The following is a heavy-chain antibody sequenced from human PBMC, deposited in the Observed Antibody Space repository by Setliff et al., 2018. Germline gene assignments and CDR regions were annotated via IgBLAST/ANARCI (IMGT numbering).Heavy chain of an antibody. Sequence: SETLSLTCTVPGGSISSISYYWGWIRQPPGKGLEWIGTIYDSGNTYYNPSLKSRATISVDTSKNQFSLKLNSVTAADTGVYYCASCRYQVPYDYWGQGTLVTVSS. CDR2: IYDSGNT. J-gene: IGHJ4*02. CDR3: ASCRYQVPYDY. CDR1: GGSISSISYY. D-gene: IGHD2-2*01. V-gene: IGHV4-39*01.